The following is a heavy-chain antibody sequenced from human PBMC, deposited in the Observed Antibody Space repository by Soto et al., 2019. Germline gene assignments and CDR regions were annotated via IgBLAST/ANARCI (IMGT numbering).Heavy chain of an antibody. D-gene: IGHD3-10*01. V-gene: IGHV4-4*02. Sequence: SETLSLTCAVSGGSISSSNWWSMVRQPPGKGLEWIGEINHSGSTNYNPSLKSRVTISVDTSKNQFSLKLRSVTAADTAVYYCARGGRENYGSGSRPGGMAVWGQGTTVTVSS. CDR1: GGSISSSNW. J-gene: IGHJ6*02. CDR2: INHSGST. CDR3: ARGGRENYGSGSRPGGMAV.